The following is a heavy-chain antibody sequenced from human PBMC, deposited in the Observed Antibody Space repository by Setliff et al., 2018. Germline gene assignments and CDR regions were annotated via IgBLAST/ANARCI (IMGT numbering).Heavy chain of an antibody. V-gene: IGHV4-61*10. J-gene: IGHJ4*02. CDR2: IYTDGST. D-gene: IGHD2-8*01. Sequence: PSETLSLTCTVSGGSVGSDFSYWTWIRQPAGKGLEWIGQIYTDGSTNYNPSLKSRATISVDTSKNQFSLQLTSVTSADTAVYFCARGGVLGTGDFDYWGQGTLVTVSS. CDR1: GGSVGSDFSY. CDR3: ARGGVLGTGDFDY.